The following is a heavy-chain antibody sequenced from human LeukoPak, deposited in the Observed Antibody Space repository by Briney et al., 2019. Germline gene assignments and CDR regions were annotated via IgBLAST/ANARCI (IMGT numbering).Heavy chain of an antibody. Sequence: GGSLRLSCAASGFTFSSYSMNWVRQAPGKGLEWVSSISSSSSYIYYADSVKGRLTISRDNAKNSLYLQMNSLRAEDTAVYYCARDGIVGASFDYWGQGTLVTVSS. CDR2: ISSSSSYI. D-gene: IGHD1-26*01. CDR3: ARDGIVGASFDY. V-gene: IGHV3-21*01. J-gene: IGHJ4*02. CDR1: GFTFSSYS.